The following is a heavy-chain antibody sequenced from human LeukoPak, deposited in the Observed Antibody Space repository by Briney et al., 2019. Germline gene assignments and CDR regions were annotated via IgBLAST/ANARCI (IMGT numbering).Heavy chain of an antibody. CDR3: ARATNIGYYYYYMDV. CDR1: GYTFTSYD. J-gene: IGHJ6*03. V-gene: IGHV1-8*01. CDR2: MNPNSGNT. D-gene: IGHD1-26*01. Sequence: ASVTVSCKASGYTFTSYDINWVRQATGQGLEWMGWMNPNSGNTGYAQKFQGRVTITTDESTSTAYMELSSLRSEDTAVYYCARATNIGYYYYYMDVWGKGTTVTVSS.